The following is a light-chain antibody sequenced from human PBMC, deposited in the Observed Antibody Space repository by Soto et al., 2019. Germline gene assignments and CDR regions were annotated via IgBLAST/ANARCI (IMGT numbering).Light chain of an antibody. CDR3: QQYKNYLT. J-gene: IGKJ1*01. Sequence: DIQMTQSPSTLSASVGDRVTFTCRASQSVSIWLAWYQQKPGKALKLLISGASTLESGVPSRFSGSGSGTEFTLTISSLQPDDFATYYCQQYKNYLTFGQGTKVEIK. CDR1: QSVSIW. CDR2: GAS. V-gene: IGKV1-5*01.